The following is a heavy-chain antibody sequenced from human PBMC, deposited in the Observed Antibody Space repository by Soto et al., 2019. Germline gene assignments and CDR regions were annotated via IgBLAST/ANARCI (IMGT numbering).Heavy chain of an antibody. CDR3: ARDIQWLVRSNYYYGMDA. Sequence: ASVKVSCKASGYTFTSYYMHWVRQAPGQGLEWMGIINPSGGSTSYAQKFQGRVTMTRDTSTSTVYMELSSLRSEDTAVYYCARDIQWLVRSNYYYGMDAWGQGTTVTV. J-gene: IGHJ6*02. CDR2: INPSGGST. V-gene: IGHV1-46*01. CDR1: GYTFTSYY. D-gene: IGHD6-19*01.